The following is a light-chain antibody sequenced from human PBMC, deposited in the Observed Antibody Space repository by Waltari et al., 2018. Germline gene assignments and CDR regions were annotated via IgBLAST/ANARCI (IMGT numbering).Light chain of an antibody. J-gene: IGLJ3*02. CDR3: ASWDDSLNGHWV. CDR1: SSNLGNNV. CDR2: RNV. V-gene: IGLV1-44*01. Sequence: QSVLTQPPSASGTPGQRVTISCSGTSSNLGNNVVNWYQQVPGTAPKLLIYRNVLRSSGVPDRFSASKSGTSASLAISGLQSEDEAEYYCASWDDSLNGHWVFGGGTKVTVL.